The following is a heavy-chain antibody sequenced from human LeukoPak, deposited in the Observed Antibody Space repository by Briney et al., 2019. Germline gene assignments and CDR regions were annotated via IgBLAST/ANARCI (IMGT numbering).Heavy chain of an antibody. Sequence: GASVKVSCKASAYTFNTYLIHWVRQAPGQGLEWMGIIDPSGGTTGYAQKFQGRVTMTRDTSTSTVNMELSSLRSEDTAVYYCARDLGLRGVTNWFDPWGQGTLVTVSS. V-gene: IGHV1-46*02. CDR3: ARDLGLRGVTNWFDP. J-gene: IGHJ5*02. CDR2: IDPSGGTT. D-gene: IGHD3-10*01. CDR1: AYTFNTYL.